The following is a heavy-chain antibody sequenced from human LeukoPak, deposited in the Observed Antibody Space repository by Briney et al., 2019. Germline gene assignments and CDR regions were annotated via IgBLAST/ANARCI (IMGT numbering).Heavy chain of an antibody. CDR3: AKAAYCSSTSCEPSWFDP. J-gene: IGHJ5*02. V-gene: IGHV3-33*06. CDR2: IWFDGTNK. D-gene: IGHD2-2*01. CDR1: GFTFSNYG. Sequence: GGSLRLSCAASGFTFSNYGMHWVRQAPGKGLEWVAVIWFDGTNKYYADSVRGRFTISRDNSKNTLYLQMSSLRAEDTAVYYCAKAAYCSSTSCEPSWFDPWGQGTLVTVSS.